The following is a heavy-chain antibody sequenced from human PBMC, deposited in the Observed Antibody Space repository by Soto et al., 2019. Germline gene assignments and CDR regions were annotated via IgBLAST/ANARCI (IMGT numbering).Heavy chain of an antibody. Sequence: QITLKESGPPLVKPTQTLTLTCTFSGFSLTTSGVGVGWIRQPPGKALEWLALVDWDDDKRYSPSLKSRLTVTKDTSRNQVVLRMTNMDPVDTAPYFCAHRDGVGAFDSWGQGTLVTVSS. V-gene: IGHV2-5*02. D-gene: IGHD3-3*01. CDR3: AHRDGVGAFDS. J-gene: IGHJ5*01. CDR1: GFSLTTSGVG. CDR2: VDWDDDK.